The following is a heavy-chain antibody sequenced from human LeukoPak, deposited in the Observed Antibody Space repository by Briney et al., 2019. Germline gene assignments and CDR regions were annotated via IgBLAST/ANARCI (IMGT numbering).Heavy chain of an antibody. D-gene: IGHD5-24*01. V-gene: IGHV3-53*01. CDR2: IYSSGST. CDR1: GFTVSSNY. Sequence: GGSLRLSCAASGFTVSSNYMSWVRQAPGKGLEWVSVIYSSGSTYYADSVKGRFTISRDNSKNTLYLQMNSLRAEDTAVYYCARDGRRDGQALDAFDIWGQGTMVTVSS. CDR3: ARDGRRDGQALDAFDI. J-gene: IGHJ3*02.